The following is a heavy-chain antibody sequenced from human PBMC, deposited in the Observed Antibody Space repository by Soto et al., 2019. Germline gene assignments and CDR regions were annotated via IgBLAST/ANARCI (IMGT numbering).Heavy chain of an antibody. V-gene: IGHV5-51*01. CDR3: ARRDSSGFPDY. CDR2: IHPGDSDS. J-gene: IGHJ4*02. D-gene: IGHD3-22*01. CDR1: GYSFNNNW. Sequence: GESLKISCKGSGYSFNNNWIGWVRQMPGKGLEWMGIIHPGDSDSRYSPSFQGQVTMSVDKSINTAYLQWSSLKASDTAMYYCARRDSSGFPDYWGQGTLVTVSS.